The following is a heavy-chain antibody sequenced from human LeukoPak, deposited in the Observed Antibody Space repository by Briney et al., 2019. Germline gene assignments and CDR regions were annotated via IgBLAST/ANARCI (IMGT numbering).Heavy chain of an antibody. Sequence: GGSLRLSCAASEFSVGSNYMTWVRQAPGKGLEWVSLIYSGGSTYYADSVKGRFTISRDNAKNSLYLQMNSLRAEDTAVYYCARDRYYDILTGTEHGAFDIWGQGTMVTVSS. V-gene: IGHV3-66*01. CDR1: EFSVGSNY. CDR3: ARDRYYDILTGTEHGAFDI. CDR2: IYSGGST. J-gene: IGHJ3*02. D-gene: IGHD3-9*01.